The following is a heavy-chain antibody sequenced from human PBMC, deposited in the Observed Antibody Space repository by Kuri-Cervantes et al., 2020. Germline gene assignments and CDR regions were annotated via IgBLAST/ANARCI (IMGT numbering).Heavy chain of an antibody. CDR3: ARNDFWSGCMDV. D-gene: IGHD3-3*01. J-gene: IGHJ6*02. CDR2: IYPGDSDT. Sequence: GGSLRLSCKGSGYSFTSYWIGWVRQMPGKGLEWMGIIYPGDSDTRYNPSFQGQVTISADKSISTAYLQWSSLKASDTAMYYCARNDFWSGCMDVWGQGTTVTVSS. CDR1: GYSFTSYW. V-gene: IGHV5-51*01.